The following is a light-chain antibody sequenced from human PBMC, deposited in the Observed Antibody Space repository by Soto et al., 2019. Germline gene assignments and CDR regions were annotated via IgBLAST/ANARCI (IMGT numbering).Light chain of an antibody. CDR1: SSDIGGYNH. CDR2: DVD. J-gene: IGLJ3*02. CDR3: CAYTARTTLSCV. Sequence: QSALTQPTSVSGSPGQSITISCTGVSSDIGGYNHVSWYQQHPGNVPRLIIYDVDNRPLGISNRFSGSQSGNTASLSISGLQAEDEADYYCCAYTARTTLSCVFGVGTKLTVL. V-gene: IGLV2-14*03.